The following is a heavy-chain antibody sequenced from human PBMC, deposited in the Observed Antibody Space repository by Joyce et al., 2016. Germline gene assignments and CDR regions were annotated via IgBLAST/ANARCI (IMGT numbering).Heavy chain of an antibody. CDR2: ISYDGSNK. J-gene: IGHJ3*02. Sequence: QVQLVESGGGVVQPGMSLRLSCAASGFTFSIYGMHWVRQAPGKVLEWVAVISYDGSNKHYRDSVKGRFTISRDNSKNTLYLQMNYLRAEDTAVYYCAKFFMSATPSPNDAFDIWGQGTMVTVSS. V-gene: IGHV3-30*18. CDR1: GFTFSIYG. CDR3: AKFFMSATPSPNDAFDI. D-gene: IGHD2-2*01.